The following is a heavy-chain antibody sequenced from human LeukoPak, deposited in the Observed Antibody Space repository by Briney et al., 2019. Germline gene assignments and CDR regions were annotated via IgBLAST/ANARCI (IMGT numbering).Heavy chain of an antibody. J-gene: IGHJ5*02. CDR1: GGSITSGDYY. CDR2: IYYSGST. Sequence: SQALSLTCTVSGGSITSGDYYWSWIRQPPGKGLEWIGYIYYSGSTYYNPSLKSRVTISVDTSKNQFSLKLSSVTAADTAVYYCARGRFDCSGGSCYGGWFDPWGQGTLVTVSS. CDR3: ARGRFDCSGGSCYGGWFDP. D-gene: IGHD2-15*01. V-gene: IGHV4-30-4*01.